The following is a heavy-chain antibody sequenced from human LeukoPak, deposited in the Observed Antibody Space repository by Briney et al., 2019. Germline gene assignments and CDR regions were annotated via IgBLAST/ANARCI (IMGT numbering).Heavy chain of an antibody. J-gene: IGHJ4*02. Sequence: GESLKISCKGSGYRFTNYWIGWVRQMPGKGLEWMGIIYPGDSDTRYSPSFQGQVTISADKSINTAYLQWSSLKASDTAMYYCATYSSGMAYDYFDYWGQGTLVTVSS. V-gene: IGHV5-51*01. D-gene: IGHD3-10*01. CDR3: ATYSSGMAYDYFDY. CDR1: GYRFTNYW. CDR2: IYPGDSDT.